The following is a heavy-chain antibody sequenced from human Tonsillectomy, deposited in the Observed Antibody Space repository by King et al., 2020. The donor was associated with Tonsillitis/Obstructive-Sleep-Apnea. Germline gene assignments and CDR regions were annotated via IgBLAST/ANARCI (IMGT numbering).Heavy chain of an antibody. CDR1: GFTFSDYY. D-gene: IGHD3-10*01. J-gene: IGHJ4*02. Sequence: VQLVESGGGLVKPGGSLRLSCAASGFTFSDYYMSWIRQAPGKGLEWVSYISSRSSYTNYAASVKGRFTIHRDNAKNSLYLQMNSLRAEDTAVYYCANLELTEDYFDYWGQGTLVTVSS. CDR2: ISSRSSYT. V-gene: IGHV3-11*06. CDR3: ANLELTEDYFDY.